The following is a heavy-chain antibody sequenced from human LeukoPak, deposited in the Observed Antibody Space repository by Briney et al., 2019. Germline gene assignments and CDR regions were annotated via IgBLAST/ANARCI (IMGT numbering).Heavy chain of an antibody. CDR2: ISAYNGNT. D-gene: IGHD1-26*01. V-gene: IGHV1-18*01. J-gene: IGHJ5*02. Sequence: ASVKVSCTASGYTFTSYGISWVRQAPGQGLEWMGWISAYNGNTNYAQKLQGRVTMTTDTSTSTAYMELRSLRSDDTAVYYCARGASGSYSNWFDPWGQGTLVTVSS. CDR1: GYTFTSYG. CDR3: ARGASGSYSNWFDP.